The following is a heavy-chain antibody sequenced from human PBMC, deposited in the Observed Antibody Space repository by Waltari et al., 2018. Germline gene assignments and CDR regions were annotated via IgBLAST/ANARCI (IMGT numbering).Heavy chain of an antibody. V-gene: IGHV4-59*01. Sequence: QVQLQESGPGLVKPSETLSLTCTVSGGSISSYYWSWIRQPPGKGLEWIGYIYYSGSTNYPPSLKSRVTISVDTSKNQFSLKLSSVTAADTAVYYCARAWAQLVEPYYMDVWGKGTTVTVSS. CDR1: GGSISSYY. CDR2: IYYSGST. CDR3: ARAWAQLVEPYYMDV. D-gene: IGHD6-13*01. J-gene: IGHJ6*03.